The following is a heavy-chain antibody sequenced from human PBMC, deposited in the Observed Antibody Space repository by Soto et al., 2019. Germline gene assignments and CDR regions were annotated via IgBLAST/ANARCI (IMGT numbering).Heavy chain of an antibody. J-gene: IGHJ6*02. D-gene: IGHD1-20*01. CDR3: ARVMADNWNPNRNNGMDV. V-gene: IGHV1-3*01. CDR2: INAGNGNT. CDR1: GYTFTSYA. Sequence: ASVKVSCKASGYTFTSYAMHWVRQAPGQRLEWMGWINAGNGNTKYSQKFQGRVTITRDTSASTAYMELSSLRSEDTAVYYCARVMADNWNPNRNNGMDVWGQGTTVTVSS.